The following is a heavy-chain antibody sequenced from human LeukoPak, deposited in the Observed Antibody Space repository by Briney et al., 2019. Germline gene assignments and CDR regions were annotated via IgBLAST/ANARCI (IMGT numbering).Heavy chain of an antibody. Sequence: RPGGSLILSCAASGFTFSNYLMHWVRQAPGKGLEWVAVFSYDGSEKYYADSVKGRFTISRDNSKNTLNLQMNSLRAEDTAVYYCAREVGREYYFDYWGQGTLVTVSS. D-gene: IGHD3-10*01. J-gene: IGHJ4*02. V-gene: IGHV3-33*05. CDR1: GFTFSNYL. CDR3: AREVGREYYFDY. CDR2: FSYDGSEK.